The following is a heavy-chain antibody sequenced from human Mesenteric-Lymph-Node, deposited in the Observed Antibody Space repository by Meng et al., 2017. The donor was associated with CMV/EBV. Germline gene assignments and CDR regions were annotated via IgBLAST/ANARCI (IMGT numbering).Heavy chain of an antibody. J-gene: IGHJ4*02. Sequence: GESLKISCAASGYTFTSHHVNWVRQAAGQGLEWMGWIDPNTGDTGCTQKFQGRVTMTENTSITTAYMELSGLTSDDTAVYYCARGDAYNLHWGQGTLVTVSS. CDR1: GYTFTSHH. V-gene: IGHV1-8*01. CDR3: ARGDAYNLH. CDR2: IDPNTGDT. D-gene: IGHD5-24*01.